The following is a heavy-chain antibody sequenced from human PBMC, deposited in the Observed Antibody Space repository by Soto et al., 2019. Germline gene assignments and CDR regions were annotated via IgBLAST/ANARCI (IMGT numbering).Heavy chain of an antibody. CDR3: AKDLDDILTGEQVEYVPSWFDP. Sequence: GGSLRLSCAASGFTFSNAWMNWVRQAPGKGLEWVSAISGSGGSTYYADSVKGRFTISRDNSKNTLYLQMNSLRAEDTAVYYCAKDLDDILTGEQVEYVPSWFDPWGQGTLVTVSS. J-gene: IGHJ5*02. CDR1: GFTFSNAW. D-gene: IGHD3-9*01. CDR2: ISGSGGST. V-gene: IGHV3-23*01.